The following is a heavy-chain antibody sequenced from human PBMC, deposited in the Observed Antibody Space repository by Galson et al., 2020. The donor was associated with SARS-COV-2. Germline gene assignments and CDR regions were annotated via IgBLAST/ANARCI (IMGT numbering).Heavy chain of an antibody. J-gene: IGHJ4*02. CDR1: GFTVSSNY. CDR3: ARGVVAATRYFDY. V-gene: IGHV3-53*01. Sequence: GGSLRLSCAASGFTVSSNYMSWVRQAPGKGLEWVSVIYSGGSTYYADSVKGRFTISRDNSKNTLYLQMNSLRAEDTAVYYCARGVVAATRYFDYWGQGTLVTVSS. CDR2: IYSGGST. D-gene: IGHD2-15*01.